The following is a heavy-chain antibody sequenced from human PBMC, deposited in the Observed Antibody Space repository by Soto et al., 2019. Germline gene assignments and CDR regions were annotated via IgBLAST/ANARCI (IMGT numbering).Heavy chain of an antibody. D-gene: IGHD2-2*01. CDR2: INPNSGST. V-gene: IGHV1-46*01. J-gene: IGHJ5*02. CDR1: GYTLTRYC. CDR3: ARDIVVEPTARGWFDP. Sequence: ASVKVSCKASGYTLTRYCIHWVRQAPGQGLEWMGIINPNSGSTSYAQKFQDRVTMTRDTSTSTVYMELSSLRSEDTAVYYCARDIVVEPTARGWFDPWGQGTLVTVSS.